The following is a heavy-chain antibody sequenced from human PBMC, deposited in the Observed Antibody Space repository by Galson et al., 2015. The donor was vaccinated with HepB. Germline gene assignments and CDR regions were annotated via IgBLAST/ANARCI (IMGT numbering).Heavy chain of an antibody. CDR3: ARGYSGGMDL. Sequence: LRLSCAASGFTFTSYWMHWVRQAPGKGLVWVSRINSDGSSTNYAGSVKGRFTISRDNAKNTLYLQMNSLRAEDTAVYYCARGYSGGMDLWGQGTTVTVSS. CDR1: GFTFTSYW. V-gene: IGHV3-74*01. D-gene: IGHD1-26*01. CDR2: INSDGSST. J-gene: IGHJ6*02.